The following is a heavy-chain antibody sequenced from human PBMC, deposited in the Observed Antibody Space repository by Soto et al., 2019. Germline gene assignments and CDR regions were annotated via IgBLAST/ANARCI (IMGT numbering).Heavy chain of an antibody. CDR2: ISHSGST. V-gene: IGHV4-34*01. D-gene: IGHD1-1*01. CDR1: SGPFSGYY. Sequence: QVQLQQWGAGLLKPSETLSLTCAVSSGPFSGYYWSWIRQSPGKGLEWIGEISHSGSTNYNPSLKSRVTISVDTSKNQFSLKLXSXTAAXTAVYYCAISYITNDAFDIWGQGTLVTV. CDR3: AISYITNDAFDI. J-gene: IGHJ3*02.